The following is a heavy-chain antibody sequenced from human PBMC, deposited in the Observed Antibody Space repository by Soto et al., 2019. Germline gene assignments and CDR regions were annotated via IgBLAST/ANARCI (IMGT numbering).Heavy chain of an antibody. D-gene: IGHD6-13*01. J-gene: IGHJ6*02. CDR3: ARGQSSSWYRFYYYYYGMDV. Sequence: ASVKVSCKASGYAFTSYDINWVRQATGQGLEWMGWMNPNSGNTGYAQKFQGRVTMTRNTSISTAYMELSSLRSEDTAVYYCARGQSSSWYRFYYYYYGMDVWGQGTTVIVSS. V-gene: IGHV1-8*01. CDR2: MNPNSGNT. CDR1: GYAFTSYD.